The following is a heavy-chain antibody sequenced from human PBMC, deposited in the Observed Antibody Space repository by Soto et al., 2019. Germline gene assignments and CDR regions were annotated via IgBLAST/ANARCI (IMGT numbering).Heavy chain of an antibody. J-gene: IGHJ4*02. V-gene: IGHV3-21*01. Sequence: EVQLVESGGGLVKPGGSLRLSCAASGFTFSSYSMKWVRQAPGKGLEWVSSISSSSSYIYYADSVKGRFTISRDNAKNSLYLQMNSLRAEDTAVYYCARDPGSGTSSAYWGQGTLVTVSS. D-gene: IGHD3-10*01. CDR3: ARDPGSGTSSAY. CDR1: GFTFSSYS. CDR2: ISSSSSYI.